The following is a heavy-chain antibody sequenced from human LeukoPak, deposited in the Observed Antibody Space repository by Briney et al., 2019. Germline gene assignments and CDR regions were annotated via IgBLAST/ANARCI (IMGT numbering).Heavy chain of an antibody. Sequence: PGGSLRLSCAASGFTFSSYAMSWVRQAPGKGLEWVSAISGSGGSTYYADSVKGRLTISRDNSKNTLSLQMNSLRAEDTALYYCAKDLSTAAKYYFDYWGQGTLVTVSS. CDR1: GFTFSSYA. D-gene: IGHD2/OR15-2a*01. CDR3: AKDLSTAAKYYFDY. J-gene: IGHJ4*02. CDR2: ISGSGGST. V-gene: IGHV3-23*01.